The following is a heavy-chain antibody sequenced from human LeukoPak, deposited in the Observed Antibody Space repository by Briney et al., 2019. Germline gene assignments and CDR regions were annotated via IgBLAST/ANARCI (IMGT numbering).Heavy chain of an antibody. CDR1: GGSISSSNW. Sequence: SETLSLTCAVSGGSISSSNWWSWVRQPPGKGLEWIGEIYHSGRTNYTPSLKSRVTISVDKSKNQLSLKLSSVTAADTAVYYCARDHYDNSGYYFDYWGQGTLVTVSS. D-gene: IGHD3-22*01. CDR3: ARDHYDNSGYYFDY. V-gene: IGHV4-4*02. CDR2: IYHSGRT. J-gene: IGHJ4*02.